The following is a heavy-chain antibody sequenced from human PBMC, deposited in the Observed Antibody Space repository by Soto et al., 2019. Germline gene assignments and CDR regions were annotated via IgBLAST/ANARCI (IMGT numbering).Heavy chain of an antibody. CDR3: ARQGYCSGGSCFSLWFDP. D-gene: IGHD2-15*01. Sequence: QLQLQESGPGLVKPSETLSLTCTVSGGSISSSSFHWGWIRQPPGKGLEWIGGIHYSGSTYYNPSLKSRVTISVDTSKNQFPLKLSSVTAADTAVYSCARQGYCSGGSCFSLWFDPWCQGTLVTVSS. V-gene: IGHV4-39*01. CDR2: IHYSGST. J-gene: IGHJ5*02. CDR1: GGSISSSSFH.